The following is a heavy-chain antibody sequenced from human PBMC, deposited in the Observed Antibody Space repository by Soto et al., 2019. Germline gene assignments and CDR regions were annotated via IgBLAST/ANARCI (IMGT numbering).Heavy chain of an antibody. CDR1: GFTFSSDW. J-gene: IGHJ5*02. CDR3: ARGEIWGFGS. Sequence: GGSLRLSCAASGFTFSSDWMHWVRQAPGKGLVWVSRINSDGSTTTYADSVQGRFTISRDNAKNTLYLQMNTLRAEDTAVYYCARGEIWGFGSWGQGTLVTVSS. D-gene: IGHD3-16*01. CDR2: INSDGSTT. V-gene: IGHV3-74*01.